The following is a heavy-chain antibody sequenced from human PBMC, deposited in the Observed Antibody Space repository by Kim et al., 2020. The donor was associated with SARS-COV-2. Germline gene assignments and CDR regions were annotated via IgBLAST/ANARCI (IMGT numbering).Heavy chain of an antibody. D-gene: IGHD6-19*01. V-gene: IGHV3-33*08. CDR1: GFTFSSYG. Sequence: GGSLRLSCAASGFTFSSYGMHWVRQAPGKGLEWVAVIWYDGSNKYYADSVKGRFTISRDNSKNTLYLQMNSLRAEDTAVYYCARDIGSSGWYDAFDIWGQGTMVTVSS. CDR3: ARDIGSSGWYDAFDI. CDR2: IWYDGSNK. J-gene: IGHJ3*02.